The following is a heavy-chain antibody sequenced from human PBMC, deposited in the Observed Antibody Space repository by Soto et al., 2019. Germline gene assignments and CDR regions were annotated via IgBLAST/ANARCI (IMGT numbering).Heavy chain of an antibody. CDR2: VVVGSDNT. CDR1: GFTFSKSS. J-gene: IGHJ5*02. CDR3: AAEIDEYADLNH. D-gene: IGHD4-17*01. V-gene: IGHV1-58*01. Sequence: SVKVSCKTSGFTFSKSSVQWMRQARGQRLEWIGWVVVGSDNTRYAQNFQDRVTITRDMSTSTSYMELSSLTSEDTAVYFCAAEIDEYADLNHWGQGTPVTVSS.